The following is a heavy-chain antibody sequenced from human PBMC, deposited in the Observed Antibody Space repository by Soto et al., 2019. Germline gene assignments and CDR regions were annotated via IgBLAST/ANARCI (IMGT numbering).Heavy chain of an antibody. D-gene: IGHD4-17*01. CDR2: FIPIYGTR. CDR3: ARAERPYGDYDNYYYAMDV. Sequence: RASVKVSCKASGGTFSRYAISWVRRAPGQGLEWIGGFIPIYGTRNHAQKFQGRVTITADESTSTAYMELSSLRSEDTAVYYCARAERPYGDYDNYYYAMDVWDQGTSVTVSS. CDR1: GGTFSRYA. J-gene: IGHJ6*02. V-gene: IGHV1-69*13.